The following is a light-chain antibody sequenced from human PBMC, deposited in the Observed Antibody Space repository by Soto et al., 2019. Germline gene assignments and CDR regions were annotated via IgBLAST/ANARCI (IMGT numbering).Light chain of an antibody. V-gene: IGKV3-15*01. J-gene: IGKJ1*01. CDR2: ASS. CDR1: QSLSSN. CDR3: QQYTSWPLT. Sequence: EIVMTQSPATLSLSPGERATLSCRASQSLSSNLAWYQQKPGQAPRLLISASSTRATGIPARFSGRGSGTEFTLTITSLQSEDFAVYYCQQYTSWPLTFGQGTKVEIK.